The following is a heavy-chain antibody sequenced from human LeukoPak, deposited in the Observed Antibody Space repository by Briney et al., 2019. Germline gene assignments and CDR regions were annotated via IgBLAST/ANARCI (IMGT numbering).Heavy chain of an antibody. V-gene: IGHV4-34*01. D-gene: IGHD4-17*01. CDR3: ARTIYGDYAIDY. CDR2: INHSGST. CDR1: GGSFSGYY. Sequence: PSETLSLTCAVYGGSFSGYYWSWIRQPPGKGLEWIGEINHSGSTNYNPSLKSRVTISVDASKNQFSLKLSSVTAADTAVYYCARTIYGDYAIDYWGQGTLVTVSS. J-gene: IGHJ4*02.